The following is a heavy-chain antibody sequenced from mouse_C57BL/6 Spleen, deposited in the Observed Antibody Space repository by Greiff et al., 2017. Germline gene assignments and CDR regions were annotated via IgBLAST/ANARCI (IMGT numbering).Heavy chain of an antibody. CDR1: GYTFTSYT. Sequence: VKVVESGAELARPGASVKMSCKASGYTFTSYTMHWVKQRPGQGLEWIGYINPSSGYTKYNQKFKDKATLTADKSSSTAYMQLSSLTSEDSAVYYCARWDYYGSSYGAMDYWGQGTSVTVSS. D-gene: IGHD1-1*01. CDR3: ARWDYYGSSYGAMDY. V-gene: IGHV1-4*01. J-gene: IGHJ4*01. CDR2: INPSSGYT.